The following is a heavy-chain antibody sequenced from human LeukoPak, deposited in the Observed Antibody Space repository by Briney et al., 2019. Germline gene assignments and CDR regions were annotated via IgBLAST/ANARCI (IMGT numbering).Heavy chain of an antibody. CDR1: GGTFSSYA. CDR3: VIGYCSSTSCYAGD. D-gene: IGHD2-2*01. V-gene: IGHV1-69*05. Sequence: SVKVSCKASGGTFSSYAISWVRQAPGQGLEWMGGIIPIFGTANYAQKFQGRVTITTDESTSTAYMKLSSLRSEDTAVYYCVIGYCSSTSCYAGDWGQGTLVTVSS. J-gene: IGHJ4*02. CDR2: IIPIFGTA.